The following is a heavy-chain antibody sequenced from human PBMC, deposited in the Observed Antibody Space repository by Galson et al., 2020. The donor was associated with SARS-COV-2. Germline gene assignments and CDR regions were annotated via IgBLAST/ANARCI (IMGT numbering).Heavy chain of an antibody. CDR2: ISWNSGSI. J-gene: IGHJ5*02. D-gene: IGHD4-17*01. CDR1: GFTFDDYA. V-gene: IGHV3-9*01. Sequence: GGSLRLSCAASGFTFDDYAMHWVRQAPGKGLEWVSGISWNSGSIGYADSVKGRFTISRDNAKNSLYLQMNSLRAEDTALYYCATYGDPLGPWGQGTLVTVSS. CDR3: ATYGDPLGP.